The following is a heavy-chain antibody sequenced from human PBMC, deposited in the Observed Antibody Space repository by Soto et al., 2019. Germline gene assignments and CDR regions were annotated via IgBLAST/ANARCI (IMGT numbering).Heavy chain of an antibody. D-gene: IGHD3-16*01. CDR1: GFTFSKYA. J-gene: IGHJ2*01. Sequence: EVQLLESGGGLVKSGGSLRLSCVASGFTFSKYAMTWVRQAPGKGLEWVSSISSNGMITDYADSVKGRFTISRDNSRNTLSLQMDSLRGDDAALYYCAKDKYTDSVRRVWFFDFWGRGTLVTVSS. V-gene: IGHV3-23*01. CDR3: AKDKYTDSVRRVWFFDF. CDR2: ISSNGMIT.